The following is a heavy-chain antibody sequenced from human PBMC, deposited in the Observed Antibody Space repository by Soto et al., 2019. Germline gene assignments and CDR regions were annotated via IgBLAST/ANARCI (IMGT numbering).Heavy chain of an antibody. V-gene: IGHV3-23*01. CDR1: GFTFSSYA. CDR2: ISGSGGST. D-gene: IGHD1-1*01. CDR3: ARGWNHYYYYGMDV. J-gene: IGHJ6*02. Sequence: EVQLLESGGGLVQPGGSLRLSCAASGFTFSSYAMSWVRQAPGKGLEWVSAISGSGGSTYYADSVKGRFTISRDNSKNTLYLHMNSLRAEDTAVYYCARGWNHYYYYGMDVWGQGTTVTVSS.